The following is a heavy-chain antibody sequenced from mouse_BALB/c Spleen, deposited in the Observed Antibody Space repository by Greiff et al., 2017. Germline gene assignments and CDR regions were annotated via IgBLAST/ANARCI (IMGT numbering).Heavy chain of an antibody. D-gene: IGHD2-4*01. CDR3: ARGGDYDWFAY. CDR1: GYTFTDYA. CDR2: ISTYYGDA. Sequence: QVQLQQSGAELVGPGVSVKISCKGSGYTFTDYAMHWVKQSHAKSLEWIGVISTYYGDASYNQKFKGKATMTVDKSSSTAYMELARLTSEDSAIYYCARGGDYDWFAYWGQGTLVTVSA. J-gene: IGHJ3*01. V-gene: IGHV1S137*01.